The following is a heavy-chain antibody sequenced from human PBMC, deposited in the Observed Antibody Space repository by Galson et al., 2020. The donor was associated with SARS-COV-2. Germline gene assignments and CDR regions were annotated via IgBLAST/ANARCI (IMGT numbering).Heavy chain of an antibody. CDR2: INQDGSDK. D-gene: IGHD1-7*01. J-gene: IGHJ4*02. CDR3: ARGTSRQDY. CDR1: GFTFSNYW. V-gene: IGHV3-7*01. Sequence: GGSLRLSCAGSGFTFSNYWMTWVRQAPGKGLEWVANINQDGSDKYYVDSVKGRFTISRDNANNSLFLQMNSLSAEDTAVYYCARGTSRQDYWGQGTLVSVSS.